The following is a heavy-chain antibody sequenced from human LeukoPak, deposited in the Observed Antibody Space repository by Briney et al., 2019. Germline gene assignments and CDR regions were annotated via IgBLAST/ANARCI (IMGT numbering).Heavy chain of an antibody. CDR2: IYYSGST. Sequence: SETLSLTCTVSGGSISSYYWSWIRQPPGKGLEWIGYIYYSGSTSYNPSLKSRLTMSADTSKNQFSLKLRSVTAADTAVYYCARDRVDSSGYYYYYGIDVWGQGTTVTVSS. J-gene: IGHJ6*02. CDR3: ARDRVDSSGYYYYYGIDV. V-gene: IGHV4-59*12. D-gene: IGHD3-22*01. CDR1: GGSISSYY.